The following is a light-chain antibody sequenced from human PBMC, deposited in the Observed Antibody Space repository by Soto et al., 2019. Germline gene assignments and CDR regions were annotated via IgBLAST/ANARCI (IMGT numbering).Light chain of an antibody. CDR2: GAS. V-gene: IGKV3-20*01. Sequence: EIVLTQSPATLSLSPGERASLSCSASQSVSNSYLAWYQQKPGQAPRLLIFGASNRATGIPDRFSGSGSGTDFTLTISRLEPEDFAVYYCQQYGTSPRTFGQGTKLEIK. J-gene: IGKJ2*01. CDR3: QQYGTSPRT. CDR1: QSVSNSY.